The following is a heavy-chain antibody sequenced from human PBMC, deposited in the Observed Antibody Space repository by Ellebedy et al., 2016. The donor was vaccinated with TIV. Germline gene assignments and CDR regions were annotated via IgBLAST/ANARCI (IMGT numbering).Heavy chain of an antibody. CDR2: INPNSGGT. CDR3: ARDRWIQLWLTSYYYYGMDV. Sequence: ASVKVSCKASGYTFTGYYMHWVRQAPGQGLEWMGWINPNSGGTNYAQKLQGRVTMTTDTSTSTAYMELRSLRSDDTAVYYCARDRWIQLWLTSYYYYGMDVWGQGTTVTVSS. J-gene: IGHJ6*02. CDR1: GYTFTGYY. V-gene: IGHV1-2*02. D-gene: IGHD5-18*01.